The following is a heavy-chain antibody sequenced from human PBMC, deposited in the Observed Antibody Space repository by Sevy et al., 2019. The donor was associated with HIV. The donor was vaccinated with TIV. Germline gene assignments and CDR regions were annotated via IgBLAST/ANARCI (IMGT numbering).Heavy chain of an antibody. CDR3: ASVRPCGGDCDYFDS. Sequence: ASVKVSCKASGGSLSNYGMNWVRQAPGQGLEWTGGIIPRVGLTNYAQKFQDRVTITADESTNTVYIEVRRLTSEDTVVYYCASVRPCGGDCDYFDSWGQGTLVTVSS. V-gene: IGHV1-69*10. D-gene: IGHD2-21*01. CDR1: GGSLSNYG. CDR2: IIPRVGLT. J-gene: IGHJ4*02.